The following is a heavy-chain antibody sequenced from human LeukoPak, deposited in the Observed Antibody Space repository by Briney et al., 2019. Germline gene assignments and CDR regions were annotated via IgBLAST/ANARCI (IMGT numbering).Heavy chain of an antibody. D-gene: IGHD1-26*01. J-gene: IGHJ3*01. V-gene: IGHV3-15*01. CDR1: GFTFNNAW. Sequence: GGSLRLSCSGSGFTFNNAWMSWVRQAPGRGLEWVVRIKREIAGGTPDYAAPVQGRFTISRDDSKNTVHLQMNSLKGEDRAVYYCTKGSGSPERAFDGWGQGTMVTVSS. CDR2: IKREIAGGTP. CDR3: TKGSGSPERAFDG.